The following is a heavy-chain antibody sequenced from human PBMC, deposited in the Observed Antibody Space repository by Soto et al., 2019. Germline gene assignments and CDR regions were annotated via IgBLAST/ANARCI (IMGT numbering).Heavy chain of an antibody. J-gene: IGHJ6*02. CDR3: ARLGGYCSSTNCYGYYGMDV. Sequence: GGSLRLSCAASGLIFSDYHMDWVRQAPGKGLEWVGRIRRKANSYTTEYAASVKDRFTISRDDSKNSLYLQMNSLKSEDTAVYYCARLGGYCSSTNCYGYYGMDVWGRGTTVTVSS. V-gene: IGHV3-72*01. CDR1: GLIFSDYH. D-gene: IGHD2-2*01. CDR2: IRRKANSYTT.